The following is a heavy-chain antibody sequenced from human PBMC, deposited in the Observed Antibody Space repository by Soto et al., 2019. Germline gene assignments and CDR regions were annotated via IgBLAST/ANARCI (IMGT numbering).Heavy chain of an antibody. CDR1: GYSFTSYW. CDR3: ARALVYARKWGCWFDP. Sequence: GESLKISCKGSGYSFTSYWIGWVRQMPGKGLEWMGIIYPGDSDTRYSPSFQGQVTISADKSISTAYLQWSSLKASDTAMYYCARALVYARKWGCWFDPWGQGTLVTVSA. J-gene: IGHJ5*02. CDR2: IYPGDSDT. V-gene: IGHV5-51*01. D-gene: IGHD2-8*01.